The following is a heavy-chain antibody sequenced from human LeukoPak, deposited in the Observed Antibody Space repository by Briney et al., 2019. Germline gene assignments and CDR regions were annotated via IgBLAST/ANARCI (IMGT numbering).Heavy chain of an antibody. CDR3: ARDHYDSSGYELDY. V-gene: IGHV3-21*01. D-gene: IGHD3-22*01. CDR2: ISSSSSYI. CDR1: GFTFSSYS. J-gene: IGHJ4*02. Sequence: PGGSLRLSCAASGFTFSSYSMNWVRQAPGKGLEWVSSISSSSSYIYYADSVKGRFTISRDNAKNSLYLQMNSLRAEDTAVYYCARDHYDSSGYELDYWGQGPLVTVSS.